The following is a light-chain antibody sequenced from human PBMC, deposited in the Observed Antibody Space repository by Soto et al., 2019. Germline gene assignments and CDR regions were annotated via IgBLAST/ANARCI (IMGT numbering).Light chain of an antibody. CDR3: QQSYITPYS. V-gene: IGKV1-39*01. J-gene: IGKJ2*01. CDR2: GAS. Sequence: DIQMTQSPSSLSASAGNRVTITCRASQSISRDVNWYQQKPGKAPRLLIYGASSLASGVPLRFSGSGSATDFTLTISSLQPEDFATYYCQQSYITPYSFGQGTKVDI. CDR1: QSISRD.